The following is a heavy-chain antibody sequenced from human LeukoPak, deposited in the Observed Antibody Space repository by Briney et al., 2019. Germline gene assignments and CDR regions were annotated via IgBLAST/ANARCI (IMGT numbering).Heavy chain of an antibody. Sequence: PSETLSLTCTVSGGSISSYYWSWIRQPPGKGLEWIGYIYYSGSTNYNPSLKSRVTISVDTSKNQFSLKLSSVTAADTAVYYCARAWGVWGQGTLVTV. CDR1: GGSISSYY. J-gene: IGHJ4*02. V-gene: IGHV4-59*01. CDR3: ARAWGV. D-gene: IGHD3-10*01. CDR2: IYYSGST.